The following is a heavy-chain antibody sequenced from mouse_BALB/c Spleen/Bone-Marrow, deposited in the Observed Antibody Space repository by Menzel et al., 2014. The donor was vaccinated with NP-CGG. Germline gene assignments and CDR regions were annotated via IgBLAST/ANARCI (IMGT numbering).Heavy chain of an antibody. CDR1: GFNIKDTY. CDR2: IDPANGNT. J-gene: IGHJ1*01. CDR3: ATMITDWYFDV. Sequence: EVHLVESGAELVKPGASVKLSCTASGFNIKDTYMHWVKQRPEQGLEGIGRIDPANGNTKYDPKFQGKATITADTSSNTAYLQLSSLTSEDTAVYYCATMITDWYFDVWGAGTTVTVSS. D-gene: IGHD2-4*01. V-gene: IGHV14-3*02.